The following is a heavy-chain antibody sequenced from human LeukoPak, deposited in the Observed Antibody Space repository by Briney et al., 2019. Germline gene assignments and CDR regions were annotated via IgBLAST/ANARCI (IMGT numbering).Heavy chain of an antibody. CDR2: IKQDGSEK. CDR1: GFTFSTSS. V-gene: IGHV3-7*03. D-gene: IGHD6-19*01. CDR3: ARVRGDSGWYLGFDY. J-gene: IGHJ4*02. Sequence: GGSLRLSCAASGFTFSTSSMNWVRQAPGKGLEWVANIKQDGSEKYYVDSVRGRFIISRDNARNSLYLQMNSLRAEDTAVYYCARVRGDSGWYLGFDYWGQGTLVTVSS.